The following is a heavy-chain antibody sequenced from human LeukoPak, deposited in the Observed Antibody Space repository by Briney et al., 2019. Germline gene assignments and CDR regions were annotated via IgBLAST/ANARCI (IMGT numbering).Heavy chain of an antibody. CDR2: IYYSGST. J-gene: IGHJ3*02. V-gene: IGHV4-59*01. CDR3: ARDDPYSPGAFDI. D-gene: IGHD4-11*01. Sequence: PSETLSLTCTVSGGSISSYYWSWIRQPPGKGLEWIGYIYYSGSTNYNPSLKSRVTISVDTSKNQFSLKLSSVTAADTAVYYCARDDPYSPGAFDIWGQGTMVTVSS. CDR1: GGSISSYY.